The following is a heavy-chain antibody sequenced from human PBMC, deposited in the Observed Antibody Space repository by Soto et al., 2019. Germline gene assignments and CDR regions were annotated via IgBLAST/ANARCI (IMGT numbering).Heavy chain of an antibody. J-gene: IGHJ3*02. CDR1: GFTFSSYA. V-gene: IGHV3-23*01. CDR3: AKELFFEDQLPPGVVVTANDAFDI. CDR2: ISGSGGST. Sequence: GGSLRLSCAASGFTFSSYAMSWVRQAPGKGLEWVSAISGSGGSTYYADSVKGRFTISRDNSKNTLYLQMNSLRAEDTAVYYCAKELFFEDQLPPGVVVTANDAFDIWGQGTMVTVSS. D-gene: IGHD2-21*02.